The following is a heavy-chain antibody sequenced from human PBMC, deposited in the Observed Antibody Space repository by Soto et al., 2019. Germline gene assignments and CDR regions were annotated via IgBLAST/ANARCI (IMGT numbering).Heavy chain of an antibody. Sequence: EVQLVESGGGLVQPGGSLRLSCAASGLTVRSNYMSWVRQAPGKGLEWVSVIYSGGSTYYADSVKGRFTISRDNSKNTLYLQMNSLRAEDTAVYYCARDFYYYGSGTMGGYFDYWGQGTLVTVSS. D-gene: IGHD3-10*01. CDR3: ARDFYYYGSGTMGGYFDY. CDR2: IYSGGST. J-gene: IGHJ4*02. V-gene: IGHV3-66*01. CDR1: GLTVRSNY.